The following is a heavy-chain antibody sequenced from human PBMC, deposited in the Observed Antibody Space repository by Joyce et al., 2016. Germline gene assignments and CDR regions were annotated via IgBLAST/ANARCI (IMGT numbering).Heavy chain of an antibody. V-gene: IGHV5-10-1*03. CDR3: ARLRLTSGWYREFDY. Sequence: EVRLVQSGAEVKKPGESLTISCKASGYSFTDYWINWVRQVPGEGLEWMGTLDPSDSYTKYSPSFQGHVTISAETSITTASLQWRGLKASDTAIYYCARLRLTSGWYREFDYWGQGTLVIVSS. CDR2: LDPSDSYT. D-gene: IGHD6-19*01. CDR1: GYSFTDYW. J-gene: IGHJ4*02.